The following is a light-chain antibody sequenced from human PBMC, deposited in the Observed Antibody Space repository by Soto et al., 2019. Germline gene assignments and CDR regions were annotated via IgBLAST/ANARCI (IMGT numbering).Light chain of an antibody. CDR3: QQSYSTPWT. CDR2: AAS. CDR1: QSISSY. J-gene: IGKJ1*01. V-gene: IGKV1-39*01. Sequence: DIQMTQSPSTLSGSVGDRVTITCRASQSISSYLNWYQQKPGKAPKLLIYAASSLQSGVPSRFSGSGSGTDFTLTISSLQPEDFATYYCQQSYSTPWTFGQGTKVVIK.